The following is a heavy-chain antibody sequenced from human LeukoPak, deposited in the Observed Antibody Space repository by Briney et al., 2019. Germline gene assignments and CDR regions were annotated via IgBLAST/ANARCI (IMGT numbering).Heavy chain of an antibody. CDR3: ARYGVPDRNYLDN. D-gene: IGHD1-14*01. V-gene: IGHV1-2*02. CDR2: INPNSGGA. J-gene: IGHJ4*02. Sequence: APVKVSCKASGYTFTAYYMNWVRQAPGQGLEWMGWINPNSGGADYAQKFQGRISMTRDTSISTAYMELSRLTSDDTAVYYCARYGVPDRNYLDNWGQGTLVTVSS. CDR1: GYTFTAYY.